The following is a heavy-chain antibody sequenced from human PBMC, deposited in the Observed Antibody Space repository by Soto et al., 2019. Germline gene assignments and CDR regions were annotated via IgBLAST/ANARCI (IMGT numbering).Heavy chain of an antibody. D-gene: IGHD5-18*01. CDR1: GGSISSSSYY. V-gene: IGHV4-39*01. J-gene: IGHJ4*02. CDR2: IYYSGST. CDR3: ARTGVTAMVTAYSYYFDY. Sequence: ETLSLTCTVSGGSISSSSYYWGWIRQPPGKGLEWIGSIYYSGSTYYNPSLKSRVTISVDTSKNQFSLKLSSVTAADTAVYYCARTGVTAMVTAYSYYFDYWGQGTLVTVSS.